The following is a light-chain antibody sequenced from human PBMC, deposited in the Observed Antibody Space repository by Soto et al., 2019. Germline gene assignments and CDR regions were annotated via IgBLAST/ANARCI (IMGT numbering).Light chain of an antibody. CDR3: QQYATYPWA. Sequence: DIQMTQSPSTLPASVGDTVIITCRASQSLDTWLAWYQQKPGMAPKLLIYDVSTLEDGAPSRFSGSGSGTEFILTISRLQPDDFATYYCQQYATYPWAFGPGTRV. CDR1: QSLDTW. V-gene: IGKV1-5*01. J-gene: IGKJ1*01. CDR2: DVS.